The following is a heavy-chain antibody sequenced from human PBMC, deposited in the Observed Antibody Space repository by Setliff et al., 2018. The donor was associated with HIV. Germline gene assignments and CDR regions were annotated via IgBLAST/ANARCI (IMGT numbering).Heavy chain of an antibody. CDR1: GGSFSGYY. CDR3: ARDLSGYTFDY. V-gene: IGHV4-34*01. Sequence: SETLSLTCAVYGGSFSGYYWSWIRQSPEKGLEWIGEIHHSRRTNYSPSLKSRVAISLDTSKNQFSLKLSSVTAADTAVYFCARDLSGYTFDYWGHGTLVTVSS. D-gene: IGHD3-22*01. J-gene: IGHJ4*03. CDR2: IHHSRRT.